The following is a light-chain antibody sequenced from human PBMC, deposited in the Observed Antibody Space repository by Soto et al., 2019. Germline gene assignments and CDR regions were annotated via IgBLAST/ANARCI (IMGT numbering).Light chain of an antibody. V-gene: IGKV1-5*03. Sequence: DKQLTQSPSTLSAARGGRATITCRASRNVGDWLAWFQQKPGKAPKLLIYKASTLESGVPSRFRGTASGTEFTLTISSLQPDDYASYYCQEHGTYPLTFGGGTKVDIK. CDR3: QEHGTYPLT. CDR2: KAS. CDR1: RNVGDW. J-gene: IGKJ4*01.